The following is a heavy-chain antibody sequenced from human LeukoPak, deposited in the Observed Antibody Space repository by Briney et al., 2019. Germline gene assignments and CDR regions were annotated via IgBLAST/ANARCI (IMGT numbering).Heavy chain of an antibody. CDR3: GAAGGVYDSSGYYPPDY. J-gene: IGHJ4*02. Sequence: GASVKVSCKASGFTFTSSAMQWVRQARGQRLEWIGWIVVGSGNTNYAQKFQERVTITRDMSTSTACMELSSLRSEDTAVYYCGAAGGVYDSSGYYPPDYWGQGTLVTVSS. V-gene: IGHV1-58*02. D-gene: IGHD3-22*01. CDR1: GFTFTSSA. CDR2: IVVGSGNT.